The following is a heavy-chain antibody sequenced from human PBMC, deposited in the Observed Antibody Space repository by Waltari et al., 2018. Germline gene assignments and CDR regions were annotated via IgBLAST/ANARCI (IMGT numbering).Heavy chain of an antibody. J-gene: IGHJ3*02. CDR1: GGSFSGYY. CDR2: INHSGST. D-gene: IGHD3-3*01. Sequence: QVQLQQWGAGLLKPSETLSLTCAVYGGSFSGYYWSWIRQPPGKGLEWIGEINHSGSTNYSPSLKSRVTISVDTSKNQFSLKLSSVTAADTAVYYCARGKSDYDFWSGYSAYDAFDIWGQGTMVTVSS. V-gene: IGHV4-34*01. CDR3: ARGKSDYDFWSGYSAYDAFDI.